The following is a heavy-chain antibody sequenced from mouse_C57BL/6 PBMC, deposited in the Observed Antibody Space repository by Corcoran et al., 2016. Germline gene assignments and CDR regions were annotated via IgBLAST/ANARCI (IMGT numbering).Heavy chain of an antibody. CDR1: GYTFTDYY. V-gene: IGHV1-19*01. CDR2: INPYNGGT. Sequence: EVQLQQSGPVLVKPGASVKMSCKASGYTFTDYYMNWVKQSHGKSLEWIGVINPYNGGTSYNQKFKGKATLTVDKSSSTAYMELNSLTSEDSAVYYCARVYYGKAWFAYWGQGTLVTVSA. CDR3: ARVYYGKAWFAY. D-gene: IGHD2-1*01. J-gene: IGHJ3*01.